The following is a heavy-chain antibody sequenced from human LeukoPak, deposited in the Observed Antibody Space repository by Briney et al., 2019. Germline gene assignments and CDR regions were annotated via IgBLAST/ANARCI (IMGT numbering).Heavy chain of an antibody. CDR2: INPNSGGT. D-gene: IGHD3-9*01. CDR3: ARELVPNYDILTGYYIDY. Sequence: ASVKVSCKASGYIFTDYYMHWVRQAPGQELGWMGRINPNSGGTNYAQKLQGRVTMTTDTSTSTAYMELRSLRSDDTAVYYCARELVPNYDILTGYYIDYWGQGTLVTVSS. V-gene: IGHV1/OR15-1*04. CDR1: GYIFTDYY. J-gene: IGHJ4*02.